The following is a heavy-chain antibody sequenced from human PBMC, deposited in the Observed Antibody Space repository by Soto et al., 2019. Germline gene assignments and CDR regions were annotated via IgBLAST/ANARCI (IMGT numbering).Heavy chain of an antibody. CDR1: GVSITYSY. D-gene: IGHD6-19*01. J-gene: IGHJ4*02. CDR2: IYYSGSI. Sequence: QVQLQESGPGLVKPSETLSLTCTVSGVSITYSYWNWVRQPPGKGLEWIGFIYYSGSIKYNPSLGSRVTISVDTSKNQLSLKLTSVTGTDTAVYYCARGGGSFSSGWYYDYWGQGTLVTVSS. CDR3: ARGGGSFSSGWYYDY. V-gene: IGHV4-59*08.